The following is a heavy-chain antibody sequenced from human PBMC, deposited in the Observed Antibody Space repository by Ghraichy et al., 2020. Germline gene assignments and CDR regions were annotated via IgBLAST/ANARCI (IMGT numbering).Heavy chain of an antibody. Sequence: GGSLRLSCAASGFIFSGYWMSWVHQAPGKGLEWVANIKKDGSEKYYVDSVKGRFTISRDNAKNSLYLQMNSLRAEDTAVYYCARDLGGGWYFDYWGQGALVTVSS. CDR1: GFIFSGYW. J-gene: IGHJ4*02. D-gene: IGHD6-19*01. CDR2: IKKDGSEK. CDR3: ARDLGGGWYFDY. V-gene: IGHV3-7*01.